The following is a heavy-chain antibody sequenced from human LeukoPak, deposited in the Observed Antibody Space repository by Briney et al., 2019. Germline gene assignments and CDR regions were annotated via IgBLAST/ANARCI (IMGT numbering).Heavy chain of an antibody. Sequence: GGSLRLSCVVCGFSISHNYMSWVRQAPGKGLEWVSLIYSGGDSYYADSVKGRFIISKDNSKNTVYLRMNTLRAEDTAVYYCASHYCTAGSCYFDGWGQGTLVSVSS. CDR3: ASHYCTAGSCYFDG. V-gene: IGHV3-53*01. D-gene: IGHD2-8*02. J-gene: IGHJ4*02. CDR2: IYSGGDS. CDR1: GFSISHNY.